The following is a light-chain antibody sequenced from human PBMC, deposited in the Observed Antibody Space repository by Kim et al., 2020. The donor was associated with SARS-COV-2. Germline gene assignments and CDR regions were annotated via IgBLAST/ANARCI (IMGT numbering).Light chain of an antibody. CDR1: QSMSSW. J-gene: IGKJ4*01. CDR3: QQFNSYPLT. CDR2: GAS. Sequence: ASVGDRVTITCRASQSMSSWLAWYQQKPGKAPKGLIFGASTLQGGVPSRFSGGGFGTEFTLTISSLQPEDFATYYCQQFNSYPLTFGGGTKVDIK. V-gene: IGKV1-5*01.